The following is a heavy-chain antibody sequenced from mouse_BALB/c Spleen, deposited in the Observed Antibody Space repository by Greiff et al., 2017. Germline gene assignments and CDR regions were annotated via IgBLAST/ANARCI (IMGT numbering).Heavy chain of an antibody. CDR2: ISYDGSN. CDR1: GYSITSGYY. J-gene: IGHJ3*01. Sequence: EVKLQESGPGLVKPSQSLSLTCSVTGYSITSGYYWTWIRQFPGNKLEWMGSISYDGSNNYNPSLKNRISITRDTSKNQFFLKLNSVTTEDTATYYCALHPAWFAYWGQGTLVTVSA. CDR3: ALHPAWFAY. V-gene: IGHV3-6*02.